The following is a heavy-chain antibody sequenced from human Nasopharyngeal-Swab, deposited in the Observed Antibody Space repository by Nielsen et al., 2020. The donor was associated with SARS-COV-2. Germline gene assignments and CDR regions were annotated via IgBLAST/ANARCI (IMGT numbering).Heavy chain of an antibody. D-gene: IGHD6-13*01. V-gene: IGHV1-18*01. CDR2: ISAYNGNT. CDR1: GYTFTSYG. Sequence: ASVKVSCKASGYTFTSYGISWARQAPGQGLEWMGWISAYNGNTNYAQKLQGRVTMTTDTSTSTAYMQLRSLRSDDTAVYYCATGRRDSSSWYPSVDYWGQGTLVTVSS. J-gene: IGHJ4*02. CDR3: ATGRRDSSSWYPSVDY.